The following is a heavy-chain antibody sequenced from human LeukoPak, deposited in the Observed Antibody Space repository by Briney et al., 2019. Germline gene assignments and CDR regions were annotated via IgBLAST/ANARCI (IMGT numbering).Heavy chain of an antibody. CDR2: ISGDGGSS. D-gene: IGHD4-17*01. CDR3: AKDIVSDYGADFDY. Sequence: PGGSLRLSCAASGFTFDDYAMHWVRQAPGKGLEWVSLISGDGGSSYYADSVEGRFTISRDNSKNSLYLQMNSLRTEDTALYYCAKDIVSDYGADFDYWGQGTLVTVSS. CDR1: GFTFDDYA. J-gene: IGHJ4*02. V-gene: IGHV3-43*02.